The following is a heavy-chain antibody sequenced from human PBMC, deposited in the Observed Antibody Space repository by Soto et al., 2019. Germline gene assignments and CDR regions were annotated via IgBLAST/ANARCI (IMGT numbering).Heavy chain of an antibody. CDR3: ARADPRHYYMDV. J-gene: IGHJ6*03. Sequence: ASVKVSCKASGYVFPSYDITWVRQAPGHGLEWMGWVNPGSGYKGYAQRFQGRVTMTRNMSISTVYMELSSLRSEDTAVYYCARADPRHYYMDVWSKGTTVTVSS. CDR1: GYVFPSYD. V-gene: IGHV1-8*01. CDR2: VNPGSGYK.